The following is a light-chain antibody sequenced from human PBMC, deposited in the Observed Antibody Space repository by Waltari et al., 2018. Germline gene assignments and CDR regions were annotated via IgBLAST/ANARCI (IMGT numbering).Light chain of an antibody. Sequence: AIQMTQSPSSLSASVGGRVTITCRATQALGSELAWYQRRPGEAPKVLIYGASRLQNGVPSRCSGSGSGTYFTLTISSLQPEDFATYYCPQDYNYPRTFGQGTKVEV. CDR3: PQDYNYPRT. CDR2: GAS. V-gene: IGKV1-6*02. CDR1: QALGSE. J-gene: IGKJ1*01.